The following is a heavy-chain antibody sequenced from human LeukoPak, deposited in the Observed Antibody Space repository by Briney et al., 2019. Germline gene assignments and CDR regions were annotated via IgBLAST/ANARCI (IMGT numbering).Heavy chain of an antibody. Sequence: PSETLSLTCTVSGYSISSGYYWAWIRQPPGKGLEWIGTIYHSDSTYYNPSLKSRVAISVDTSKNQFSLKLSSVTAADTAVYYCARSPTDYYDSSGYYPPFDYWGQGTLVTVSS. CDR1: GYSISSGYY. J-gene: IGHJ4*02. CDR2: IYHSDST. CDR3: ARSPTDYYDSSGYYPPFDY. D-gene: IGHD3-22*01. V-gene: IGHV4-38-2*02.